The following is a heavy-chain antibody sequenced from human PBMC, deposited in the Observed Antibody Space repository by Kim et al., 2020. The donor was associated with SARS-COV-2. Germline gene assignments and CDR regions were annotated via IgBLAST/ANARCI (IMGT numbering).Heavy chain of an antibody. D-gene: IGHD3-10*02. J-gene: IGHJ6*02. V-gene: IGHV3-33*05. CDR1: GFTFSSYG. CDR2: ISYDGSNK. CDR3: ARDHMFPYYYYGMDV. Sequence: GGSLRLSCAASGFTFSSYGMHWVRQAPGKGLEWVAVISYDGSNKYYADSVKGRFTISRDNSKNTLYLQMNSLRAEDTAVYYCARDHMFPYYYYGMDVWG.